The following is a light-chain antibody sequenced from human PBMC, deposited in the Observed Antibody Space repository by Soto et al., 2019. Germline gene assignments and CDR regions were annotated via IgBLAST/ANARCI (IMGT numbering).Light chain of an antibody. J-gene: IGKJ4*01. CDR3: QQYDNLPLT. CDR2: DAS. V-gene: IGKV1-33*01. Sequence: DIQMTQSPSSLSASVGARVTITCQASQDISTYLNWYQQKPGKAPTLLIYDASNLEKGVSSRFSGSGSGTDFTFTISSLKAEDFATYYCQQYDNLPLTFGGGTKVDIK. CDR1: QDISTY.